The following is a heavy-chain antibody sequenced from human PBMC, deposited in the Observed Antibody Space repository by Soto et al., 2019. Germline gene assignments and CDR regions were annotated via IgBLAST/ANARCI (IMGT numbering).Heavy chain of an antibody. Sequence: EVQLVESGGGLVQPGGSLRLSCAASGLTVSNNHMSWVRQAPGRGLEWVSVIYSGGSTHNADSVKGRFTISRDNSKNTLYLQMNSLRVEDTAVYYCARDRDGLDYWGQGTLGTVSS. CDR2: IYSGGST. CDR3: ARDRDGLDY. CDR1: GLTVSNNH. J-gene: IGHJ4*02. V-gene: IGHV3-66*01.